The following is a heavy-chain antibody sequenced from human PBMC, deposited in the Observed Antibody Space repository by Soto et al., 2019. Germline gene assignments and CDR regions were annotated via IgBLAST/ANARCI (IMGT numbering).Heavy chain of an antibody. CDR3: AREGYTSSSIHSFLDS. CDR2: IIPSLGTT. Sequence: ASVKVSCKASGGTFSSYGISWVRQAPGQGLEWMGRIIPSLGTTNYAQNFQDRLTVTADTSTNTAFMELSSLRSDDTAVYYCAREGYTSSSIHSFLDSWGQGTLVTVSS. CDR1: GGTFSSYG. V-gene: IGHV1-69*10. J-gene: IGHJ4*02. D-gene: IGHD6-6*01.